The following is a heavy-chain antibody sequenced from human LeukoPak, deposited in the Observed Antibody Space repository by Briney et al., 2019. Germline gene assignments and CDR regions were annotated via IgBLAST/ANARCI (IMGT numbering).Heavy chain of an antibody. CDR2: ISSSGSTI. CDR3: ARDVGDGSSWYDY. D-gene: IGHD6-13*01. J-gene: IGHJ4*02. V-gene: IGHV3-48*03. Sequence: GGSLRLSCAASGFTFSSYEMNWVRQAPGKGLEWVSYISSSGSTIYYADSVKGRFTISRDNAKNSLYLQMNSLRAEDTAVYYCARDVGDGSSWYDYWGQGTLVTVSS. CDR1: GFTFSSYE.